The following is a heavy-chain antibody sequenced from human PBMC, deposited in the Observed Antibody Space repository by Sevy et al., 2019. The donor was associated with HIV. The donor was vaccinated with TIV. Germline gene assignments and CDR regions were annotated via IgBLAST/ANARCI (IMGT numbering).Heavy chain of an antibody. CDR2: VSYGGSKT. CDR3: AKRSEGYYYYAMDV. CDR1: GFTFSSYV. J-gene: IGHJ6*02. Sequence: GGSLRLSCSASGFTFSSYVIHWVRQAPGKGLEWVATVSYGGSKTYYTDSVKGRFTISRDNTNNTLFLQINSLRPEDTAVYYCAKRSEGYYYYAMDVWGQGTTVTVSS. V-gene: IGHV3-30*18.